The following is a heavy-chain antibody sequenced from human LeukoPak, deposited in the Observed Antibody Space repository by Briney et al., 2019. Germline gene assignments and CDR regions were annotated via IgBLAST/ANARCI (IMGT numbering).Heavy chain of an antibody. Sequence: SETLSLTCTVSGGSISSSSYYWGWIRQPPGKGLEWIGSIYYSGSTYYNPSLKSRVTISVDTSKNQFSLKLSSVTAADTAVYYCARDDRYNWNYGGFDYWGQGTLVTVSS. V-gene: IGHV4-39*07. CDR1: GGSISSSSYY. CDR2: IYYSGST. J-gene: IGHJ4*02. CDR3: ARDDRYNWNYGGFDY. D-gene: IGHD1-7*01.